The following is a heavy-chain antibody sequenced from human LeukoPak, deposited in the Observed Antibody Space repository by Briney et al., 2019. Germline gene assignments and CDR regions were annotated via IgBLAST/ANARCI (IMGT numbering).Heavy chain of an antibody. Sequence: PGGSLRLSCAASGFTFSSYSINWVRQAPGKGLEWVSYISSSSSTIYYADSVKGRFTISRDNAKNSLYLQMDSLRDEDTAVYYCARGIAAAGYYFDYWGQGTLVTVSS. D-gene: IGHD6-13*01. CDR2: ISSSSSTI. J-gene: IGHJ4*02. CDR1: GFTFSSYS. CDR3: ARGIAAAGYYFDY. V-gene: IGHV3-48*02.